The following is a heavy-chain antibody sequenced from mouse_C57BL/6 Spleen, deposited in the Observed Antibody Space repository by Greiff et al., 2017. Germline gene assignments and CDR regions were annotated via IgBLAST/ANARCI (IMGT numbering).Heavy chain of an antibody. CDR1: GYTFTSYW. CDR3: ARSDEGYDGAMDY. CDR2: INPSSGYT. Sequence: VQLQQSGAELAKPGASVKLSCKASGYTFTSYWMHWVKQRPGQGLEWIGYINPSSGYTKYNQKFKGKATLTADKSSSTAYMQLSSLTSEDSAGYFCARSDEGYDGAMDYWGQGTSVTVSS. D-gene: IGHD2-2*01. V-gene: IGHV1-7*01. J-gene: IGHJ4*01.